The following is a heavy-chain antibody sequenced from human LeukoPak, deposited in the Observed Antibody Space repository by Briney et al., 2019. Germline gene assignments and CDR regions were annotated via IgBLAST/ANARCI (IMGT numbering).Heavy chain of an antibody. CDR1: GYSFTSYW. CDR2: IYPGDFDT. Sequence: GESLKISCKGFGYSFTSYWIGGVRRMPGKGLEGMGIIYPGDFDTRYSPSFQGQVTISADKSISTAYLQWSGLKASDTAMYYCARRIAVAGTIFDYWGQGTLVTVSS. J-gene: IGHJ4*02. CDR3: ARRIAVAGTIFDY. D-gene: IGHD6-19*01. V-gene: IGHV5-51*01.